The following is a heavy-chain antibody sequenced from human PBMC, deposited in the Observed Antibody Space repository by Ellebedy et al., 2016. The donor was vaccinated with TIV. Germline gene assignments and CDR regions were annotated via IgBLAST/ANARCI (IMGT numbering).Heavy chain of an antibody. V-gene: IGHV3-74*01. CDR3: AAGAMADY. CDR1: GFTFSNYW. Sequence: GESLKISCAASGFTFSNYWIHWVRQAPGKGLVWLSRINRDGSSANYADSVKGRFSISRDNSKNTLYVQMNSLRAEDTAIYYCAAGAMADYWGQGTVVTVSS. D-gene: IGHD5-18*01. CDR2: INRDGSSA. J-gene: IGHJ4*02.